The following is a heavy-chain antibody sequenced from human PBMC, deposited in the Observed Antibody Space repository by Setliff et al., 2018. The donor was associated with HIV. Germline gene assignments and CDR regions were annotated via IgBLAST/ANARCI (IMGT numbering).Heavy chain of an antibody. Sequence: QPGGSLRLSCAASGFTFNSYELNWVRQAPGRGLEWVSYISGSGGTIKYADSVKGRFTISRDNAKNSLYLQMNSLRAEDTAVYYCVRETFYCPNDICQTAGMDVWGQGTTVTVSS. J-gene: IGHJ6*01. CDR1: GFTFNSYE. D-gene: IGHD2-8*01. V-gene: IGHV3-48*03. CDR2: ISGSGGTI. CDR3: VRETFYCPNDICQTAGMDV.